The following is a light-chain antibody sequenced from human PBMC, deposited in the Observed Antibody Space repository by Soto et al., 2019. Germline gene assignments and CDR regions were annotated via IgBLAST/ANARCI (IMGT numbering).Light chain of an antibody. J-gene: IGKJ1*01. CDR1: QGISSY. CDR2: AAS. Sequence: DIQMTQSPSSLSASVGDRVTITCRASQGISSYLAWYQQKPGKVPKLLIYAASTLQSGVPSRFSGSGSGTDFTLTISSLQPEDVATYYCQKYNSALRRTFGQGTKVEIK. V-gene: IGKV1-27*01. CDR3: QKYNSALRRT.